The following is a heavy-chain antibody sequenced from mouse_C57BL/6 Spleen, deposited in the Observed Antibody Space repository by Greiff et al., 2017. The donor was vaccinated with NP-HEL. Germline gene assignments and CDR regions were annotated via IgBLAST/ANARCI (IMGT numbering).Heavy chain of an antibody. CDR3: AREEVLGYYAMDY. CDR2: INPRNGGT. V-gene: IGHV1-53*01. J-gene: IGHJ4*01. Sequence: QVQLQQPGTELVKPGASVKLSCKASGYTFTSYWMHWVKQRPGQGLEWIGNINPRNGGTNYNEKFKSKATLTVDKSSSTAYMQLSSLTSEDSAVYYCAREEVLGYYAMDYWGQGTSVTVSS. CDR1: GYTFTSYW. D-gene: IGHD2-14*01.